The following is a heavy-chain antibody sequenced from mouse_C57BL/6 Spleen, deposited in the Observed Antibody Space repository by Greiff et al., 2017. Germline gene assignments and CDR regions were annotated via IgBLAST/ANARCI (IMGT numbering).Heavy chain of an antibody. Sequence: QVQLQQPGAELVRPGTSVKLSCTASGYTFTGYWMHWVKQRPGQGLEWIGVLDPADGSTNYNPKFKGKATLTADTSSSTAYLQLSSLTSEDSAVYYCTRGGDSDDYYMDYWGKGTTVTVSS. V-gene: IGHV1-59*01. CDR3: TRGGDSDDYYMDY. D-gene: IGHD1-1*01. J-gene: IGHJ4*01. CDR2: LDPADGST. CDR1: GYTFTGYW.